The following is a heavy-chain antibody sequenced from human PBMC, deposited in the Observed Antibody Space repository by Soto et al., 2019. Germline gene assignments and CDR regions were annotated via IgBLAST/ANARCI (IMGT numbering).Heavy chain of an antibody. CDR2: IYHSGST. CDR1: GSSISSGGYC. J-gene: IGHJ4*02. Sequence: PSETLSLTWAVSGSSISSGGYCWSWIRQPPGKGLEWIGYIYHSGSTYYNPSLKSRVTISVDRSKNQFSLKLSSVTAADTAVYYGATVPDYWGQGTLVTVSS. V-gene: IGHV4-30-2*01. CDR3: ATVPDY.